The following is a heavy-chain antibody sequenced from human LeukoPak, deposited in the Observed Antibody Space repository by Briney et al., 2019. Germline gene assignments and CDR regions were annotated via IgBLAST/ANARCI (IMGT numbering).Heavy chain of an antibody. CDR1: GYSFTSYW. CDR2: IYPGDSDT. V-gene: IGHV5-51*01. CDR3: ARTFRGDYDFWSGYYGTFDY. D-gene: IGHD3-3*01. Sequence: GESLKISCKGSGYSFTSYWIGWVRQMPGKGLEWMGIIYPGDSDTRYSPSFQGQVTISADKSISTAYLQWSSLKASDTAMYYCARTFRGDYDFWSGYYGTFDYWGQGTLVTVPS. J-gene: IGHJ4*02.